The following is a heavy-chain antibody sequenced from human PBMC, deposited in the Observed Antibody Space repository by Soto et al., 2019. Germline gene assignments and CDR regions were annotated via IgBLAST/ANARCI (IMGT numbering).Heavy chain of an antibody. CDR2: ISGSGGST. Sequence: EVQLLESGGGLVQPGGSLRLSCAASGFTFSGYAMSWVRQAPGKGLEWVSAISGSGGSTYYADSVKGRFTISRDNSKNTLYLQMNSLRAEDTAVYYCAKDRQDDIVVAVPAALYYYYGMDVWGQGTTVTVSS. CDR1: GFTFSGYA. CDR3: AKDRQDDIVVAVPAALYYYYGMDV. J-gene: IGHJ6*02. V-gene: IGHV3-23*01. D-gene: IGHD2-15*01.